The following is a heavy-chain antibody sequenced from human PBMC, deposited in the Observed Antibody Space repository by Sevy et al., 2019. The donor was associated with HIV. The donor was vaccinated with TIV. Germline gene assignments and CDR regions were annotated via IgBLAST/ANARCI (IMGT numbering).Heavy chain of an antibody. CDR1: GFTFSSYS. D-gene: IGHD4-4*01. J-gene: IGHJ4*02. CDR2: ISSSSSYI. V-gene: IGHV3-21*01. Sequence: GGSLRLSCAASGFTFSSYSMNWVRRAPGKGLEWVPSISSSSSYIYYADSVKGRFTISRDNAKNSLYLQMNSLRAEDTAVYYCARGGVTTVTKVPCFYDYWGQGTLVTVSS. CDR3: ARGGVTTVTKVPCFYDY.